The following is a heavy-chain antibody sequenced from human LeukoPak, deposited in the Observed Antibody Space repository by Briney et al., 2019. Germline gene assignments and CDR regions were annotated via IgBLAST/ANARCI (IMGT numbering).Heavy chain of an antibody. CDR3: ATDIGYTISS. J-gene: IGHJ4*02. Sequence: GGSLRLSCAASGFTFRSFWMHWVRQAPGKGLLWVSRINSDGTSTTYADSVKGRFTISRDNAKNTLYLQVNSLSPEDAAVYYCATDIGYTISSWGQGTLVIVSS. CDR1: GFTFRSFW. D-gene: IGHD6-6*01. V-gene: IGHV3-74*01. CDR2: INSDGTST.